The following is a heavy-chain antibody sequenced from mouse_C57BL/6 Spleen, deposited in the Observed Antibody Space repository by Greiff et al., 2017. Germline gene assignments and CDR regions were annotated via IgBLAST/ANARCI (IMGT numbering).Heavy chain of an antibody. D-gene: IGHD1-1*01. CDR3: ARDRGYYGSSPAWFAY. Sequence: VQLKESGGGLVKPGGSLKLSCAASGFTFSSYAMSWVRQTPEKRLEWVATISDGGSYTYYPDNVKGRFTISRDNAKNNLYLQMSHLKSEDTAMYYCARDRGYYGSSPAWFAYWGQGTLVTVSA. CDR1: GFTFSSYA. CDR2: ISDGGSYT. J-gene: IGHJ3*01. V-gene: IGHV5-4*01.